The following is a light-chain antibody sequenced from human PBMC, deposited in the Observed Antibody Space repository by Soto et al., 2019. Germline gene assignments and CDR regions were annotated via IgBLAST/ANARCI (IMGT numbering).Light chain of an antibody. CDR1: QGVTTN. J-gene: IGKJ4*01. V-gene: IGKV3-15*01. CDR3: QQYNTWPLT. CDR2: GAS. Sequence: EIVMTQSPATLSVPPGERATLSCRASQGVTTNLAWYQQKPGQAPRLLIYGASTRATGIPARFSGSGSGTEFTLTISSLQSEDFAVYYCQQYNTWPLTFGGGTKVEIK.